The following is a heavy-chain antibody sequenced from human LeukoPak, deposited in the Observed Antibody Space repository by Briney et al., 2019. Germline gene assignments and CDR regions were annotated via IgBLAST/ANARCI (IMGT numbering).Heavy chain of an antibody. CDR1: GYTFTGYY. CDR3: ARAYSSGWYGPEVGIDY. D-gene: IGHD6-19*01. Sequence: LWASVKVSCKASGYTFTGYYMHWVRQAPGQGLEWMGWINPNSGGTNCAQKFQGWVTMTRDTSISTAYMELSRLRSDDTAVYYCARAYSSGWYGPEVGIDYWGQGTLVTVSS. CDR2: INPNSGGT. V-gene: IGHV1-2*04. J-gene: IGHJ4*02.